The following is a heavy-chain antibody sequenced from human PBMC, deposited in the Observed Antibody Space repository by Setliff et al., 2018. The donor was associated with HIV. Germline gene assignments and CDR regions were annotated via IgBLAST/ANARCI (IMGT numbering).Heavy chain of an antibody. D-gene: IGHD3-22*01. CDR1: GGPLNCHY. V-gene: IGHV4-34*01. J-gene: IGHJ5*02. CDR3: ASRIYYYDESRVLREEGFVP. CDR2: TSHSGKT. Sequence: SETLSPTCAVYGGPLNCHYWSWIRQPPGQGLEWIGETSHSGKTNYNPSLKSRVTMSRDTAKNQFSLKLTSVTAADTAMYYCASRIYYYDESRVLREEGFVPWGQGTLVTVSS.